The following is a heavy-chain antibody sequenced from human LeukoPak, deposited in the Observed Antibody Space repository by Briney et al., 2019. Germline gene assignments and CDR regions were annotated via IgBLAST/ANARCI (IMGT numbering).Heavy chain of an antibody. J-gene: IGHJ3*02. Sequence: GASVKVSCKAFGYTFTSNYMHWVRQAPGQGLEWMGWINPNSGGTNYAQKFQGRVTMTRDTSISTAYMELSRLRSDDTAVYYCARDRIRVTDHAFDIWGQGTMVTVSS. CDR2: INPNSGGT. D-gene: IGHD5-18*01. CDR1: GYTFTSNY. V-gene: IGHV1-2*02. CDR3: ARDRIRVTDHAFDI.